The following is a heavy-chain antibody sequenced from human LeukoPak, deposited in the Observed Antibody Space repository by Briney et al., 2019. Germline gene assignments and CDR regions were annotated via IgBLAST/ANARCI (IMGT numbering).Heavy chain of an antibody. CDR3: AKSDPYGDSLIEI. D-gene: IGHD4-17*01. CDR2: ISSTGGTI. V-gene: IGHV3-48*03. CDR1: GFTFGGYA. Sequence: GGSLRLSCAASGFTFGGYAMNWVRQAPGKGLEWLSHISSTGGTIYYADSVKGRLTVSRDNAKNSLYLQMNSLRAEDTAVYYCAKSDPYGDSLIEIWGQGALVTVSS. J-gene: IGHJ4*02.